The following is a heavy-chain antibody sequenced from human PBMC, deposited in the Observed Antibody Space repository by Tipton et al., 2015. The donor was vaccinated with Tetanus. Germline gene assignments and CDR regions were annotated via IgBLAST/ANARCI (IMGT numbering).Heavy chain of an antibody. CDR1: GFTFSSYA. V-gene: IGHV3-23*01. CDR3: AKLEIAGPGSGSHLTGNLPD. D-gene: IGHD1-26*01. CDR2: ISGSGGST. Sequence: SLRLSCAASGFTFSSYAMSWVRQAPGKGLEWVSAISGSGGSTYYADSVKGRFTISRDNSKNTLYLQMNSLRAEDTAVYYCAKLEIAGPGSGSHLTGNLPDWGQGTLVTVSS. J-gene: IGHJ4*02.